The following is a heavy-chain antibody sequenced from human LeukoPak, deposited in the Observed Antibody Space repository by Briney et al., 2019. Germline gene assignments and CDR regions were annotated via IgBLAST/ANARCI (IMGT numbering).Heavy chain of an antibody. CDR3: ARSYSSTWYSYYYYMDV. Sequence: ASVKVSCKASGYSFASYAITWVRQAPGQGLEWMGWISGSNGNTNYAQKFQGRVTMTTDTSTNTAYMELRSLRSDDTAVYYCARSYSSTWYSYYYYMDVWGKGTTVTVSS. CDR2: ISGSNGNT. V-gene: IGHV1-18*01. D-gene: IGHD6-13*01. CDR1: GYSFASYA. J-gene: IGHJ6*03.